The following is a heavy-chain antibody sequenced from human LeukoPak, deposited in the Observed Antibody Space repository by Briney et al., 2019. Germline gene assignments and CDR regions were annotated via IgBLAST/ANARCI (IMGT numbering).Heavy chain of an antibody. D-gene: IGHD6-19*01. CDR2: IYNGVPT. Sequence: SETLSLICTTSGVSISRFYWSWVRQPPGKGLEWIGNIYNGVPTFFNPSLKSRVTTSVDTPKRQFSLQLASVTAADTAVYYCVQTTGWPGFDYWGQGILVTVSS. CDR3: VQTTGWPGFDY. V-gene: IGHV4-4*09. J-gene: IGHJ4*02. CDR1: GVSISRFY.